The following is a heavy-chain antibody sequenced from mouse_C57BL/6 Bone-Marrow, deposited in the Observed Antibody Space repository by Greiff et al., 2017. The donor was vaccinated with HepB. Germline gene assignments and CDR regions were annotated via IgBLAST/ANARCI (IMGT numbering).Heavy chain of an antibody. D-gene: IGHD3-2*02. V-gene: IGHV3-1*01. Sequence: VQLKESGPGMVKPSQSLSLTCTVTGYSITSGYDWHWIRHFPGNKLEWMGYISYSGSTNYNPSLKSRISITHDTSKNHFFLKLNSVTTEDTATYHCASSGYVGDYAMDYWGQGTSVTVSS. CDR2: ISYSGST. J-gene: IGHJ4*01. CDR3: ASSGYVGDYAMDY. CDR1: GYSITSGYD.